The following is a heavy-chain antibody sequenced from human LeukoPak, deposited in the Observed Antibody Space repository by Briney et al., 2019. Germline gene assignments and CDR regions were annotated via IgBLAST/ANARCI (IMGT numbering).Heavy chain of an antibody. D-gene: IGHD3-3*01. CDR3: ARGAYRITISWAFFDY. Sequence: PSETLSLTCAVYGGSFSGYYWSWIRQPPGKGLEWIGEINHSGSTNYNPSLKSRVTISVDTSKNQFSLKLSSVTAAGTAVYYCARGAYRITISWAFFDYWGQGTLVTVSS. V-gene: IGHV4-34*01. J-gene: IGHJ4*02. CDR2: INHSGST. CDR1: GGSFSGYY.